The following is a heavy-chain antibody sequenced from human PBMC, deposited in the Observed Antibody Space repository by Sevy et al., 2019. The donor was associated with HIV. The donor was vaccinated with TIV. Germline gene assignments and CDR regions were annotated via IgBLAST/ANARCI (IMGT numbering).Heavy chain of an antibody. Sequence: GGSLRLSCAASEFTFSSYAMSWVRQAPGKGLEWVSSISGSGRYTYYADSVEGRFTISRDNSKNTLYVQMNSLRPEDTAVYYCAKEFCSGGSCPRDYYYYGMDVWGQGTTVTVSS. J-gene: IGHJ6*02. V-gene: IGHV3-23*01. CDR2: ISGSGRYT. CDR1: EFTFSSYA. CDR3: AKEFCSGGSCPRDYYYYGMDV. D-gene: IGHD2-15*01.